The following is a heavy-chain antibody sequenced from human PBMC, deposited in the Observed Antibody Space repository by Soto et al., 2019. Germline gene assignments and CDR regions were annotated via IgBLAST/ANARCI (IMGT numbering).Heavy chain of an antibody. CDR2: IRSSGSAI. CDR1: GFTFSDYY. D-gene: IGHD3-22*01. CDR3: AREDDTSGSGYFDY. V-gene: IGHV3-11*01. J-gene: IGHJ4*02. Sequence: LRLSCAVSGFTFSDYYMSWIRQAPGKGPQWVSNIRSSGSAIYYADSVKGRFTISRDNAENSLYLQMNSLRAEDTAVYYCAREDDTSGSGYFDYWGQGALVTVSS.